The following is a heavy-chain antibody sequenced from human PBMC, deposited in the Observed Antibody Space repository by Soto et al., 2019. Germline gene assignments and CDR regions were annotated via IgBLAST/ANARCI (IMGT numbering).Heavy chain of an antibody. Sequence: HPGGSLRLSCAASGFTFSSYAMHWVRQAPGKGLEWVAVISYDGSNKYYADSVKGRFTISRDNSKNTLYLQMNSLRAEDTAVYYCARYRTIFGVVIPFDYWGQGTLVTVSS. CDR2: ISYDGSNK. CDR1: GFTFSSYA. V-gene: IGHV3-30-3*01. J-gene: IGHJ4*02. CDR3: ARYRTIFGVVIPFDY. D-gene: IGHD3-3*01.